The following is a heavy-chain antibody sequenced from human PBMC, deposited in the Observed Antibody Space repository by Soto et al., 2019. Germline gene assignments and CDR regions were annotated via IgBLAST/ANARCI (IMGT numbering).Heavy chain of an antibody. CDR2: ISGSSSRT. V-gene: IGHV3-23*01. D-gene: IGHD5-18*01. J-gene: IGHJ4*02. Sequence: EVQLLESGGGLVQPGGSLRLSCAASGFTFSSYAMSWVRQAPGKGLEWVSTISGSSSRTHYADSVKGRFTISRDNSKNTLYLQMSSLRDEDTAIYYCAKDLDTAMVFPYTLDYWGQGTLVTVSS. CDR3: AKDLDTAMVFPYTLDY. CDR1: GFTFSSYA.